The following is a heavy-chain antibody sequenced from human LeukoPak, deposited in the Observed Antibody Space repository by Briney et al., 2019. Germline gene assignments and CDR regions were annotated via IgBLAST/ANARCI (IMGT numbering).Heavy chain of an antibody. CDR1: GCTFSSYA. CDR2: ISGSGGIT. J-gene: IGHJ6*02. D-gene: IGHD3-22*01. V-gene: IGHV3-23*01. CDR3: ARDLTYYYDSSGYYQAYYYGMDV. Sequence: GGSLRLSCAASGCTFSSYAMSWVRQAPGKGLEWVSAISGSGGITYYADSVKGRFTISRDNCKNTLYLQMNSLRAEDTAVYYCARDLTYYYDSSGYYQAYYYGMDVWGQGTTVTVSS.